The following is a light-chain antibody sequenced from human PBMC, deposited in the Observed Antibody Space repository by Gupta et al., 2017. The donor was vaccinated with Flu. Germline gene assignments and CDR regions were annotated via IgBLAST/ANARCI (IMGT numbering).Light chain of an antibody. CDR3: QQYDDPFT. CDR2: DAS. V-gene: IGKV1-33*01. CDR1: QDNSDY. Sequence: VGDRVTITCQASQDNSDYLNWFQQKPGEAPKLLIYDASNLETGVPSRFSGSGSGTDFTFTINSLQPEDTATYYCQQYDDPFTFGGGTKVEI. J-gene: IGKJ4*01.